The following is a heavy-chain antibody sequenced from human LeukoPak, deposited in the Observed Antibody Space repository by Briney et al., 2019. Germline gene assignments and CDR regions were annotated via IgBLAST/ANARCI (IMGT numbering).Heavy chain of an antibody. CDR2: IKHDGSEK. D-gene: IGHD3-3*01. J-gene: IGHJ4*02. Sequence: TGGSLRLTCAASGFIFTNYFMSWVRQAPGKGLEWVASIKHDGSEKYYVDSVRDRFTISRDNTMNSLYLQMSSLRAEDTAVYYCATDRGWRTSGYYLYYFEYWGQGTLVTFSS. CDR3: ATDRGWRTSGYYLYYFEY. CDR1: GFIFTNYF. V-gene: IGHV3-7*01.